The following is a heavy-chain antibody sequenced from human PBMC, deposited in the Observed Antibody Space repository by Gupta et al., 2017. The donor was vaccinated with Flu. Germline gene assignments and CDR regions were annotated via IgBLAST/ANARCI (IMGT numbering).Heavy chain of an antibody. V-gene: IGHV4-34*01. CDR3: ARWRAVAGAPPRDYLHFFFLDV. D-gene: IGHD6-19*01. CDR2: INHAGST. J-gene: IGHJ6*02. Sequence: YRTLIRQPPGKGLEWIGEINHAGSTNYSPSLRGRVSMSVDASKSQFSLTLGSVTAADTAVYYCARWRAVAGAPPRDYLHFFFLDVWGQGTTITVSS. CDR1: Y.